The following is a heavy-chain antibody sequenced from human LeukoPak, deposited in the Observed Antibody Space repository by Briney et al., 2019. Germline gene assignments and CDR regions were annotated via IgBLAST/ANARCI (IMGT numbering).Heavy chain of an antibody. J-gene: IGHJ4*02. CDR3: ARSAVGTSCCTAVDY. CDR1: GLTFSSYS. V-gene: IGHV3-21*01. CDR2: ISSSSSYI. Sequence: GGSLRLSCAASGLTFSSYSMNWVRQAPGKGLEWVSSISSSSSYIYYADSVKGRFTISRDNAKNSLYLQMNSLRAEDTAVYYCARSAVGTSCCTAVDYWGQGTLVTVSS. D-gene: IGHD1-26*01.